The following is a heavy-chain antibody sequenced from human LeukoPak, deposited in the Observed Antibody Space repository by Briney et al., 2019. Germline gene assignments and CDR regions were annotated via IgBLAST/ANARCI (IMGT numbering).Heavy chain of an antibody. CDR3: AKDPKGGKAYDYGDYGSRY. J-gene: IGHJ4*02. CDR1: GFTFSSYA. Sequence: GGSLRLSCAASGFTFSSYAMSSVRQAPGKGLEWVSAISGSGGSTYYPDSVKDRFTISRDNSNNTLYLPMNSLRAEDTAVYYGAKDPKGGKAYDYGDYGSRYWGQGTLVTVSS. CDR2: ISGSGGST. V-gene: IGHV3-23*01. D-gene: IGHD4-17*01.